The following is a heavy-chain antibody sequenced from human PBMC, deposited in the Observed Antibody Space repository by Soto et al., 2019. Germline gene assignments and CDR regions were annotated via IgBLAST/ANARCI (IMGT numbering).Heavy chain of an antibody. V-gene: IGHV4-34*01. CDR2: INHSGST. Sequence: QVQLQQWGAGLLKPSETLSLTCAVYGGSFSGYYWSWIRQPPGKGLEWIGEINHSGSTNYNPSLKSRVTVSVDTSKNQYCLKLSSVTAADTAVYYCARVRLYYDFWSGYSAYYFDYWGQGTLVTVSS. J-gene: IGHJ4*02. CDR1: GGSFSGYY. CDR3: ARVRLYYDFWSGYSAYYFDY. D-gene: IGHD3-3*01.